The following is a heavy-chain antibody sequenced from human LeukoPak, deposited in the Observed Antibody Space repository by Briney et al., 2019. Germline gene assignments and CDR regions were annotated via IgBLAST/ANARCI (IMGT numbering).Heavy chain of an antibody. CDR2: ISTYNGNT. Sequence: ASVKVSCRSSGYTFTTYGITWVRQAPGQGLEWMGWISTYNGNTNYAQKLQGRVTITTDTSTSTAYMELRSLRSDDTAMYYCARDRLDTGTYFDYWGQGTLVTVSS. J-gene: IGHJ4*02. CDR3: ARDRLDTGTYFDY. V-gene: IGHV1-18*01. CDR1: GYTFTTYG. D-gene: IGHD5-18*01.